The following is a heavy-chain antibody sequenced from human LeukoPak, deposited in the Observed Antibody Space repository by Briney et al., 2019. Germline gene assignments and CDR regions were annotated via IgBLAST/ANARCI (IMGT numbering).Heavy chain of an antibody. CDR2: ISGNGGVI. D-gene: IGHD6-6*01. J-gene: IGHJ4*02. Sequence: GGSLRLSCAASGFTFSDNYMTWVRQAPGKGLEWLSYISGNGGVIQYADSVKGRFTISRDNAKNSLYLQMNSLRAEDTAVYYCASSSSGLTSSGFDYWGQGTLVTVSS. CDR1: GFTFSDNY. CDR3: ASSSSGLTSSGFDY. V-gene: IGHV3-11*04.